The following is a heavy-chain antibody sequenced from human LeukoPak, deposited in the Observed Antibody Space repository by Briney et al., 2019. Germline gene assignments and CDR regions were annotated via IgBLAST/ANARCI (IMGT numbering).Heavy chain of an antibody. CDR3: AKKGQGENYGKPD. V-gene: IGHV3-23*01. CDR2: ITRGVGST. CDR1: GFTFSIFD. D-gene: IGHD4-17*01. J-gene: IGHJ4*02. Sequence: GGSLTLPCVASGFTFSIFDMSWVRQAPGKGLECVSAITRGVGSTYYADSVKGRFTISRDNSKTTLYLQMNNLSADDTTIYYCAKKGQGENYGKPDWGQGTLVTVSS.